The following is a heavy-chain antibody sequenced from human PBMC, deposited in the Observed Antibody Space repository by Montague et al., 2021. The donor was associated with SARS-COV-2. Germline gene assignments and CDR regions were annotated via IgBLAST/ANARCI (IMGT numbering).Heavy chain of an antibody. CDR1: GGSFSGYY. CDR3: ARLRDGVVPSPILGIGPYFTFYFKGG. V-gene: IGHV4-34*01. J-gene: IGHJ6*03. D-gene: IGHD2-15*01. Sequence: SETLSLTCAVHGGSFSGYYWNWIRQPPGKGLEWIGEINHGGNTNYNPSLKNRLTISVDTSKNQFSLKLPSVAATDTAVYYCARLRDGVVPSPILGIGPYFTFYFKGGLGKRNKVTGAS. CDR2: INHGGNT.